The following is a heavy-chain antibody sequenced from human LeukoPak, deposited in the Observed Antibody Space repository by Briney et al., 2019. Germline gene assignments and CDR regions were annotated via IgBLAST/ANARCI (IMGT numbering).Heavy chain of an antibody. CDR2: IYHSGST. CDR3: ARDEGQPWLDSSSYLYYYYYALDV. CDR1: GGSISSGGYS. D-gene: IGHD6-19*01. Sequence: SQTLSLTCAVSGGSISSGGYSWSWIRQPPGKGLEWIGYIYHSGSTYYNPSLKSRVTISVDRSKNQFSLKLSSVTAADTALYYCARDEGQPWLDSSSYLYYYYYALDVWGKGTTVTVSS. J-gene: IGHJ6*04. V-gene: IGHV4-30-2*01.